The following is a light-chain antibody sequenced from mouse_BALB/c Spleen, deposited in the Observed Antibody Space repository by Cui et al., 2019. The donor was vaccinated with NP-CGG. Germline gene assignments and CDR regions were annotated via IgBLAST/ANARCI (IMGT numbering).Light chain of an antibody. CDR3: ALWYSNHWV. Sequence: HAVVTQESAPTTSPGETVTLTCRSSTGAVTTSNYANWVQEKPDHLFTGLIGGTNNRAPGVPGRFSGSLIGDKAALTITGAQTEDEAIYFCALWYSNHWVFGGGTKLTVL. CDR1: TGAVTTSNY. CDR2: GTN. J-gene: IGLJ1*01. V-gene: IGLV1*01.